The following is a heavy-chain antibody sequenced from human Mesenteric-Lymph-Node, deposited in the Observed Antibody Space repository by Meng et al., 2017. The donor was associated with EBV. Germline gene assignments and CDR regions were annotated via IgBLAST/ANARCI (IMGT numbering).Heavy chain of an antibody. CDR3: ARVSGPYYSPWFDP. J-gene: IGHJ5*02. CDR1: GDSVSSTRCY. CDR2: IFNSGST. V-gene: IGHV4-61*01. D-gene: IGHD2/OR15-2a*01. Sequence: QVQLQESGPGLVNRSVTLSLTCTVSGDSVSSTRCYWSWIRQPPGRGMEWIGYIFNSGSTNYNPSLRSRATISVDTSRNQFSLTLNSVTAADTAVYYCARVSGPYYSPWFDPWGQGSLVTVSS.